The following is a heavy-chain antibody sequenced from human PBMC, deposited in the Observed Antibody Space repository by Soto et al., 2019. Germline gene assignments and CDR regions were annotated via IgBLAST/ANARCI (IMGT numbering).Heavy chain of an antibody. CDR1: GESVTGYC. Sequence: SETLSLTCAVYGESVTGYCWNWIRHPPGKGLEWIGELNPPAGTHYNPSLQSRVTLSVDTSKNQFSLRLSSATAAAASIYYCETRITVFGLLIPPFDPWGQGTQVSVS. V-gene: IGHV4-34*01. J-gene: IGHJ5*02. CDR2: LNPPAGT. D-gene: IGHD3-3*01. CDR3: ETRITVFGLLIPPFDP.